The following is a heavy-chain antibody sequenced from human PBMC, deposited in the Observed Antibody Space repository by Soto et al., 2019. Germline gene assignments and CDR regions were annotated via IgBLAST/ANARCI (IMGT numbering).Heavy chain of an antibody. D-gene: IGHD3-3*01. CDR1: GFTFSSYW. CDR3: AREENLRFVEWLFDAIDI. Sequence: GGSLRLSCAASGFTFSSYWMHWVRQAPGKGLVWVSRINSDGSSPSYADSVKGRFTISRDNAKNTLYLQMNSLRAEDTAVYYCAREENLRFVEWLFDAIDIWGQGTMVTVSS. V-gene: IGHV3-74*01. J-gene: IGHJ3*02. CDR2: INSDGSSP.